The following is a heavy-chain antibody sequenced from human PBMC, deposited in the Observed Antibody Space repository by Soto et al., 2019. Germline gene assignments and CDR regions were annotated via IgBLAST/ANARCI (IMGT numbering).Heavy chain of an antibody. V-gene: IGHV1-18*01. CDR1: GYTFSHYG. J-gene: IGHJ4*02. Sequence: QVQLVQSGAEVKKSGASMKVSCKASGYTFSHYGISWVRQAPGQGLEWMGWVTGYDGNAKYAQRFQGRVTMTTDTSTNTAYMDLRRLTSDDTAVYYCARTTHEEPTFDYWGQGTLVTVSS. CDR3: ARTTHEEPTFDY. D-gene: IGHD1-26*01. CDR2: VTGYDGNA.